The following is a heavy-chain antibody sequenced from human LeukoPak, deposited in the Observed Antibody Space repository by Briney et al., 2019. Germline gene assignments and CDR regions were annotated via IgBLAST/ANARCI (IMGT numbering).Heavy chain of an antibody. V-gene: IGHV1-8*01. CDR1: GYTFTSYD. Sequence: GASVKVSCKASGYTFTSYDINWVRQATGQGLEWMGWMNPNSGNTGYALKFQGRVTMTRDTSISTGYMELSRLRSDDTAVYYCARTPGVVTATGEFDYWGQGTLVTVSS. D-gene: IGHD2-21*02. CDR2: MNPNSGNT. J-gene: IGHJ4*02. CDR3: ARTPGVVTATGEFDY.